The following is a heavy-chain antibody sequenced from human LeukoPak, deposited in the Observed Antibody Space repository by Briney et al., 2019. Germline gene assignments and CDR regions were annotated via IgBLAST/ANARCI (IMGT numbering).Heavy chain of an antibody. CDR3: ARVRCSSTSCYEPHFDY. D-gene: IGHD2-2*01. Sequence: GGSLRLSCAASGFTVSSNYMSWVRQAPGKGLEWVSVIYSGGSTYYADSVKGRLTISRDNSKNTLYLQMNSLRAEDTAVYYCARVRCSSTSCYEPHFDYWGQGALVTVSS. CDR2: IYSGGST. CDR1: GFTVSSNY. V-gene: IGHV3-66*01. J-gene: IGHJ4*02.